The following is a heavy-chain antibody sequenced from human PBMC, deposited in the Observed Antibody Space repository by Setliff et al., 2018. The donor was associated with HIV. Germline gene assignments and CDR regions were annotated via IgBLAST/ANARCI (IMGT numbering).Heavy chain of an antibody. V-gene: IGHV3-48*03. CDR1: GFTFSSYE. Sequence: GGSLRLSCAASGFTFSSYEMNWVRQAPGKGLEWVSDISSSGSTIYYADSVKGRFTISRDNAKNSLYLQMNSLIAEDTAVYYCARPIAAAGLFDPWGQGTLVTVSS. CDR3: ARPIAAAGLFDP. D-gene: IGHD6-13*01. J-gene: IGHJ5*02. CDR2: ISSSGSTI.